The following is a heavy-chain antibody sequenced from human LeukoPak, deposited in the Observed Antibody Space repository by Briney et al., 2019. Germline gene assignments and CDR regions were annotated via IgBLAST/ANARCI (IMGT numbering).Heavy chain of an antibody. Sequence: PSETLSLTCTVSGGSISSYYWSWIRQPPGKGLEWIGYIYYSGSTNYNPSLKSRVTISVDTSKNQFSLKLSSVTAADTAVYYCARHVRVGADGYTTFRHAFDIWGQGTMVTVSS. D-gene: IGHD5-24*01. J-gene: IGHJ3*02. V-gene: IGHV4-59*08. CDR1: GGSISSYY. CDR3: ARHVRVGADGYTTFRHAFDI. CDR2: IYYSGST.